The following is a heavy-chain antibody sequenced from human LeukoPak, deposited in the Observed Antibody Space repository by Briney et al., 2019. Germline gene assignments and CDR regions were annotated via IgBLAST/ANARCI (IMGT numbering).Heavy chain of an antibody. CDR1: GGSISSYY. J-gene: IGHJ4*02. D-gene: IGHD2-2*01. CDR3: ARLADCSSSSCRSFDY. V-gene: IGHV4-59*01. Sequence: PSETLSLTCTVSGGSISSYYWSWIRQPPGKGLEWIGYIYYSGSTNYSPSLKSRLTISVDTSKNQFSLKLSSVTAADTAVYYCARLADCSSSSCRSFDYWGQGTLVTVSS. CDR2: IYYSGST.